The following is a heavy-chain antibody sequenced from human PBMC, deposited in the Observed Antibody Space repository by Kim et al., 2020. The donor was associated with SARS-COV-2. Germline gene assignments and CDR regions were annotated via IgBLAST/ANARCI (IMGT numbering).Heavy chain of an antibody. CDR2: ISGSGGST. Sequence: GGSLRLSCAASGFTFSSYAMSWVRQAPGKGLEWVSAISGSGGSTYYADSVKGRFTISRDNSKNTLYLQMNSLRAEDTAVYYCAKDIFGSSWHGGFDYWGQGTLVTVSS. CDR1: GFTFSSYA. D-gene: IGHD6-13*01. V-gene: IGHV3-23*01. CDR3: AKDIFGSSWHGGFDY. J-gene: IGHJ4*02.